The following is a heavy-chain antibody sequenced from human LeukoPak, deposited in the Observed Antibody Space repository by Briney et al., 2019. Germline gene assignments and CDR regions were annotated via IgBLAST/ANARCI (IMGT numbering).Heavy chain of an antibody. CDR2: INHSGST. J-gene: IGHJ4*02. V-gene: IGHV4-34*01. D-gene: IGHD3-3*01. CDR3: ARKPSNFWSGYYVPLLDY. Sequence: PSETLSLTCAVYGGSFSGYYWSWIRRPPGKGLEWIGEINHSGSTNYNPSLKSRVTISVDTSKNQFSLKLSSVTAADTAVYYCARKPSNFWSGYYVPLLDYWGQGTLVTVSS. CDR1: GGSFSGYY.